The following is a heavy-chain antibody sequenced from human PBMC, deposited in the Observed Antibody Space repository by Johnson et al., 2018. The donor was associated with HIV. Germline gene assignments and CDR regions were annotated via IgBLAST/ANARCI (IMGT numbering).Heavy chain of an antibody. V-gene: IGHV3-30-3*01. CDR1: GFTFHSYA. CDR3: AKDRYGGSYPDAFDI. D-gene: IGHD1-26*01. Sequence: QELLVESGGGVVQPGRSLRLSCVASGFTFHSYAMHWVRQAPGKGLEWVAVISFDGTNTYYGESVKGRFTISRDNSKNTLFLQMNSLRPEDTSVYYCAKDRYGGSYPDAFDIWGQGTMVTVSS. CDR2: ISFDGTNT. J-gene: IGHJ3*02.